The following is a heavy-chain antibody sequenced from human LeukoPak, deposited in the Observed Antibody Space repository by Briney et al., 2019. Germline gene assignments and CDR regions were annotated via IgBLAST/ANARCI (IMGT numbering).Heavy chain of an antibody. J-gene: IGHJ4*02. Sequence: SVKVSCKASGGTFSSYAISWVRQAPGQGLEWMGGIIPIFGTANYAQKFQGRVTITADESTSTAYMELSSLRSEDTAVYYCARGREGITIFGVAFDYWGQGTLVTVS. D-gene: IGHD3-3*01. V-gene: IGHV1-69*01. CDR1: GGTFSSYA. CDR2: IIPIFGTA. CDR3: ARGREGITIFGVAFDY.